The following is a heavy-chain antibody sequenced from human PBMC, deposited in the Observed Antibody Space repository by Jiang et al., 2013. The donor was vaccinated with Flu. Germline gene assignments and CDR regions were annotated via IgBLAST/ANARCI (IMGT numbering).Heavy chain of an antibody. CDR2: TFYRSKWYN. CDR3: ARGVEAGFGDALDF. V-gene: IGHV6-1*01. J-gene: IGHJ3*01. Sequence: WIRQSPSRGLEWLGRTFYRSKWYNDYELSVRGRITINPDTSKNKFSLQLRSVRPDDTAIYYRARGVEAGFGDALDFWGQGDNGHRLF. D-gene: IGHD3-3*01.